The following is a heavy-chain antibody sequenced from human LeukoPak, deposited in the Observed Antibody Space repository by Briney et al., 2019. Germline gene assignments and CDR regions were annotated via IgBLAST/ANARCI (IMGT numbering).Heavy chain of an antibody. CDR3: AKDKSYSSSWVTILFDY. V-gene: IGHV3-21*04. CDR2: ISSSSSYI. Sequence: GGSLRLSCAASGFTFSSYSMNWVRQAPGKGLEWVSSISSSSSYIYYADSVKGRFTISRDNSKNTLYLQMNSLRAEDTAVYYCAKDKSYSSSWVTILFDYWGQGTLVTVSS. J-gene: IGHJ4*02. D-gene: IGHD6-13*01. CDR1: GFTFSSYS.